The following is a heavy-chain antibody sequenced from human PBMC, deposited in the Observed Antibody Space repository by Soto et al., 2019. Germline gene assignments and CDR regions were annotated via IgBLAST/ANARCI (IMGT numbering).Heavy chain of an antibody. Sequence: SETLSLTCAVSGFSISSGYFWGWIRQPPGKGQEWLGSIYHSGTTYYNPSVKGRVTISVDTSKNQYSLKMSSVTAADTAVYYCARDSSGYYWFDPRGQGTLVTVAS. CDR3: ARDSSGYYWFDP. V-gene: IGHV4-38-2*02. CDR1: GFSISSGYF. D-gene: IGHD3-22*01. J-gene: IGHJ5*02. CDR2: IYHSGTT.